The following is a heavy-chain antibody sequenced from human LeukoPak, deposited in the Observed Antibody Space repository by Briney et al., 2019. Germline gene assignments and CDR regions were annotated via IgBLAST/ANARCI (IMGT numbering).Heavy chain of an antibody. CDR1: GFTFSSYS. V-gene: IGHV3-23*01. J-gene: IGHJ4*02. D-gene: IGHD6-19*01. CDR2: ISGSGGST. Sequence: GGSLRLSCAASGFTFSSYSMNWVRQAPGKGLEWVSAISGSGGSTYYAESVKGRFTISRDNSKNTLYLQMNSLRAEDTAVYYCAKYSSGWGVPDYWGQGTLVTVSS. CDR3: AKYSSGWGVPDY.